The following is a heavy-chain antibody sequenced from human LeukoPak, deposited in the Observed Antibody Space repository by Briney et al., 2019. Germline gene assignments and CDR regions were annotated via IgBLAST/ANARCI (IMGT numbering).Heavy chain of an antibody. Sequence: SENLSLTCAAYGGSFSGYYWSWIRQPPGKGLEWIGEINHSGSTNYNPSLKSRVTISVDTSKNQFSLKLSSVTAADTAVYYCARGTAMVSIDYWGQGTLVTVSS. CDR1: GGSFSGYY. V-gene: IGHV4-34*01. CDR2: INHSGST. CDR3: ARGTAMVSIDY. J-gene: IGHJ4*02. D-gene: IGHD5-18*01.